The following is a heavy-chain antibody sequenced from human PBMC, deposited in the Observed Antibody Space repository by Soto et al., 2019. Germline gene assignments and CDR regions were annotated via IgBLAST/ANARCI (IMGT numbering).Heavy chain of an antibody. V-gene: IGHV3-7*01. CDR2: IEEDGSEK. Sequence: EVQLVESGGGLVQPGGSLRLSCAASGFTFSNYWMTWVRQAPGKGLEWVADIEEDGSEKNYVDSVKGRFTISRDNAKNSLYLQMNNLRAGDTAVYYCARDTAVPKGGSDYWGQGALVTVSS. D-gene: IGHD5-18*01. CDR1: GFTFSNYW. CDR3: ARDTAVPKGGSDY. J-gene: IGHJ4*02.